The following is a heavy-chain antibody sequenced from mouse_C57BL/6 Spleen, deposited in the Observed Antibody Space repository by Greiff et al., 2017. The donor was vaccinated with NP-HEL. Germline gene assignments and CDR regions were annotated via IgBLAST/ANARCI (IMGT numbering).Heavy chain of an antibody. V-gene: IGHV1-82*01. CDR3: ARGDGNYYAMDY. CDR1: GYAFSSSW. CDR2: IYPGDGDT. Sequence: VQLQQSGPELVKPGASVKISCKASGYAFSSSWMNWVKQRPGKGLEWIGRIYPGDGDTNYNGKFKGKATLTADKSSSTAYMQLSSLTSEDSAVYFCARGDGNYYAMDYWGQGTSVTVSS. D-gene: IGHD2-1*01. J-gene: IGHJ4*01.